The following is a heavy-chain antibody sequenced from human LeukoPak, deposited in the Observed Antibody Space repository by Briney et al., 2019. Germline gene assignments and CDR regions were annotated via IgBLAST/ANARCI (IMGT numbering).Heavy chain of an antibody. D-gene: IGHD5-18*01. CDR2: ISAYNGKT. CDR1: DYTFTRAG. Sequence: GASVKVSFKASDYTFTRAGVSWVRQAPGQGLEWMGWISAYNGKTKYAKQFQDRVTMTTDTSTSTAYVELRSLRSDDTAVYYCARDLETAPYYFDYWGQGTLVTVSS. J-gene: IGHJ4*02. V-gene: IGHV1-18*01. CDR3: ARDLETAPYYFDY.